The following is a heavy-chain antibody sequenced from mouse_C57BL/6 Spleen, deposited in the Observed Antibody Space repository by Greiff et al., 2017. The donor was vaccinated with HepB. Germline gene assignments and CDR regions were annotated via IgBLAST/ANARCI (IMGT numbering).Heavy chain of an antibody. CDR3: ARDLLLLDY. D-gene: IGHD1-1*01. J-gene: IGHJ2*01. Sequence: DVKLVESGGGLVKPGGSLKLSCAASGFTFSDYGMHWVRQAPEKGLEWVAYISSGSSTIYYAATVKGRFTISRDNAKNTLFLQMTSLRSEDTAMYYCARDLLLLDYWGQGTTLTVSS. CDR2: ISSGSSTI. CDR1: GFTFSDYG. V-gene: IGHV5-17*01.